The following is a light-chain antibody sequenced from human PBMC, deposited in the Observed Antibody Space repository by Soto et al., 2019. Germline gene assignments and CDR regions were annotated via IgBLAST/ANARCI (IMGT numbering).Light chain of an antibody. V-gene: IGKV3-15*01. CDR3: QQYNSGPPWT. J-gene: IGKJ1*01. Sequence: EIVMTQSPATLSVSPGERATLSCRASQSVSSNLAWYQQKPGQAPRLLIYGASTRATGIPARFSGSGSGTEFTLTISGLESEVFAVYYCQQYNSGPPWTFGQGTKVEIK. CDR2: GAS. CDR1: QSVSSN.